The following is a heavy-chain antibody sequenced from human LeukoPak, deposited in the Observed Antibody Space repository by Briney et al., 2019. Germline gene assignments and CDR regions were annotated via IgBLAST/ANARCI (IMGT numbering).Heavy chain of an antibody. CDR2: IRYDGNDK. Sequence: PGGSLRLSCAASGFTFSTYGMHWVRQAPGKGLEWVAFIRYDGNDKYYVDSVKGRFTISRDNSKNMLFPQMNSLRVEDMAVYYCAKGYVTYYDSSGYPIDYWGQGTLVTVSS. CDR1: GFTFSTYG. CDR3: AKGYVTYYDSSGYPIDY. D-gene: IGHD3-22*01. J-gene: IGHJ4*02. V-gene: IGHV3-30*02.